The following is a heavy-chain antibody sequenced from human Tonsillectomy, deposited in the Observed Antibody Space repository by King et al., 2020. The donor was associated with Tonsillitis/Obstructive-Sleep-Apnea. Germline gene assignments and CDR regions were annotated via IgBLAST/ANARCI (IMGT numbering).Heavy chain of an antibody. CDR3: ATTSSKTDGQPSDAFDI. D-gene: IGHD2-8*01. CDR2: ISLSGETI. CDR1: GFTFNTYE. Sequence: VQLVESGGGLVQPGGSLRLSCAASGFTFNTYEMNWLRQAPGKGLEWVSYISLSGETIYYADSLKGRFTISRDNAKSSLYLLMDSLRVEDTALYYCATTSSKTDGQPSDAFDIWGRGTMVTVSS. J-gene: IGHJ3*02. V-gene: IGHV3-48*03.